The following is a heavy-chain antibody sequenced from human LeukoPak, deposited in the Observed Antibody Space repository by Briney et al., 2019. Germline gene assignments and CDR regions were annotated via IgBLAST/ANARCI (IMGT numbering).Heavy chain of an antibody. CDR2: IIPIFGTA. D-gene: IGHD2-15*01. V-gene: IGHV1-69*05. Sequence: ASAKVSCKASGGTFSSYAISWVRQAPGQGLEWMGGIIPIFGTANYAQKFQGRVTITTAESTSTAYMELSSLRSEDTAVYYCARDRLRYCSGGSCFNSLDYWGQGTLVTVSS. J-gene: IGHJ4*02. CDR3: ARDRLRYCSGGSCFNSLDY. CDR1: GGTFSSYA.